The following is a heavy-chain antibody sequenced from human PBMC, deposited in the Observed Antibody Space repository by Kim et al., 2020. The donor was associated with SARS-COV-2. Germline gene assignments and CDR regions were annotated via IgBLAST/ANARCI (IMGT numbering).Heavy chain of an antibody. J-gene: IGHJ6*02. CDR1: GYTFTSYG. Sequence: ASVKVSCKASGYTFTSYGISWVRQAPGQGLEWMGWISAYNGNTNYAQKLQGRVTMTTDTSTSTAYMELRSLRSDDTAVYYCARAFIPAAMPAFWITGGYYGMDVWGQGTTVTVSS. V-gene: IGHV1-18*01. CDR3: ARAFIPAAMPAFWITGGYYGMDV. D-gene: IGHD2-2*01. CDR2: ISAYNGNT.